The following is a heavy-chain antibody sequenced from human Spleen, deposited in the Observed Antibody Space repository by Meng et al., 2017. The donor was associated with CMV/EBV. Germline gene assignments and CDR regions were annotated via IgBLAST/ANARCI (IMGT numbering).Heavy chain of an antibody. V-gene: IGHV3-23*01. CDR1: GFTFSSYA. Sequence: GESLKISCAASGFTFSSYAMSCVRQAPGKGLEWVSAISGSGGSTYHADSVKGRFTISRDNSKNTLYLQMNSLRAEDTAVYYCAKDTYDGSGYYPNWFDPWGQGTLVTVSS. J-gene: IGHJ5*02. D-gene: IGHD3-22*01. CDR3: AKDTYDGSGYYPNWFDP. CDR2: ISGSGGST.